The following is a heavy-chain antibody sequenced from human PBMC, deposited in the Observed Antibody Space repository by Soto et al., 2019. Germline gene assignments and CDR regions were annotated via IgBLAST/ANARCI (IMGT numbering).Heavy chain of an antibody. CDR1: GFSFGTYT. J-gene: IGHJ4*02. CDR3: ARESEDLTSNFDY. V-gene: IGHV3-21*06. Sequence: GGSLRLSCAVSGFSFGTYTVNWVRQAPGKGLEWVSSIGSTTNYIYYGDSMKGRFTISRDNAKNSLYLEMNSLRAEDTAVYYCARESEDLTSNFDYWGQGTLVTVSS. CDR2: IGSTTNYI.